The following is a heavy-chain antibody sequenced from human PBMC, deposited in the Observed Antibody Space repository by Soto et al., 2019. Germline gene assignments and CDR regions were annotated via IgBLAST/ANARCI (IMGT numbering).Heavy chain of an antibody. CDR3: ARERYQVISDGMDV. Sequence: ASVKVSCKASGYTFTGYYIHWVREAPGQGLEWMGWVNPQTGGTSYAQKFQGRVTLSRDTSINTAYLELSRLTFDDAAVYFCARERYQVISDGMDVWGQGTTVTVSS. CDR2: VNPQTGGT. V-gene: IGHV1-2*02. CDR1: GYTFTGYY. D-gene: IGHD2-2*01. J-gene: IGHJ6*02.